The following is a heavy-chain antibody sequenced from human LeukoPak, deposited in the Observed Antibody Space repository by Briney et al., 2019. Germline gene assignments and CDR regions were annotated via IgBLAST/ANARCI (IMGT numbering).Heavy chain of an antibody. CDR1: GGSISSGDYY. Sequence: SETLSLTCTVSGGSISSGDYYWSWIRQPPGKGLEWIGYIYYSGSTYYNPSLKSRVTISVDTSKNQFSLKLSSVTAADTAVYYCTRDRGGYGWFDPWGQGTLVTVSS. D-gene: IGHD1-26*01. CDR2: IYYSGST. J-gene: IGHJ5*02. V-gene: IGHV4-30-4*01. CDR3: TRDRGGYGWFDP.